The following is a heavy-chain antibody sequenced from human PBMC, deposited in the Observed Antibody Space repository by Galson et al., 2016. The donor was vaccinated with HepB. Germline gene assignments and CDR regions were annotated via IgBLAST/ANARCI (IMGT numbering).Heavy chain of an antibody. Sequence: LRLSCAASGFTFMRDVMSWVRQAPGKGLEWVSAINDYGGSTYYADSVKGRFTISRENSKNTLYLQMNSLRAEDTAVYYCAKDVAVAGHGEYFDYWGQGTLVTVSS. CDR3: AKDVAVAGHGEYFDY. CDR2: INDYGGST. V-gene: IGHV3-23*01. D-gene: IGHD6-19*01. J-gene: IGHJ4*02. CDR1: GFTFMRDV.